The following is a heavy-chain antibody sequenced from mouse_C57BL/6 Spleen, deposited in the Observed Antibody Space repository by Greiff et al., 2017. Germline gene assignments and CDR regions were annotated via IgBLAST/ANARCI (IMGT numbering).Heavy chain of an antibody. V-gene: IGHV1-64*01. D-gene: IGHD2-13*01. CDR3: ARGDDSSWFAY. Sequence: QVQLQQPGAELVKPGASVKLSCKASGYTFTSYWMHWVKQRPGQGLEWIGMIHPNSGSTNYNEKFKSKATLTVDKSSSTAYMQLSSLTAEDSAVYYCARGDDSSWFAYWGQGTLVTVAA. J-gene: IGHJ3*01. CDR2: IHPNSGST. CDR1: GYTFTSYW.